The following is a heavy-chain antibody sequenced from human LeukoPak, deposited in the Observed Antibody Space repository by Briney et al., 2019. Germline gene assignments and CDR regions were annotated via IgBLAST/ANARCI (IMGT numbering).Heavy chain of an antibody. CDR1: GFTFKNHW. J-gene: IGHJ4*02. CDR2: MSSDGSST. D-gene: IGHD5-12*01. CDR3: ASDTVDGALGIDY. V-gene: IGHV3-74*01. Sequence: GGSLRLSCAASGFTFKNHWMHWLRQAPGKGLVWVSRMSSDGSSTAYADSVKGRSTISRDNAKNTLYLQMNSLRADDTAVYYCASDTVDGALGIDYWGQGTLVTVSS.